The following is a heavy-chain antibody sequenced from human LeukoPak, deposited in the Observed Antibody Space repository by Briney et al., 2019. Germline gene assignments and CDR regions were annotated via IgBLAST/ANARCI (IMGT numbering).Heavy chain of an antibody. V-gene: IGHV4-59*05. D-gene: IGHD6-13*01. CDR1: GGSISSYY. CDR2: IYYSGST. CDR3: ARRSAAGYFDY. Sequence: SETLSLTCTVSGGSISSYYWSWIRQPPGKGLEWIGSIYYSGSTYYNPSLKSRVTISVDTSKNQFSLKLSSVTAADTAVYYCARRSAAGYFDYWGQGTLVTVSS. J-gene: IGHJ4*02.